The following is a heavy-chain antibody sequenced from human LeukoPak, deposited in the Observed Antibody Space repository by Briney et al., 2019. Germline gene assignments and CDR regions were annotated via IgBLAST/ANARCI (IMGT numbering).Heavy chain of an antibody. CDR2: IGGSGDSM. CDR1: GFTFSNYA. V-gene: IGHV3-23*01. CDR3: AKDQGSHRESDY. D-gene: IGHD3-16*02. Sequence: GGSLRLSCAASGFTFSNYAMNWVRQAPGKGLEWVSKIGGSGDSMYYADSVKGRFTISRDNSKNTLYLQMNSLRVEDTAIYYCAKDQGSHRESDYWGQGTLVTVSS. J-gene: IGHJ4*02.